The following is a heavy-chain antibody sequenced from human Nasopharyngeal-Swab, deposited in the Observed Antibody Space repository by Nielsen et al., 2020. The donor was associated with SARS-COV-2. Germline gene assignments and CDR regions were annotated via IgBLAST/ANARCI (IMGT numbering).Heavy chain of an antibody. Sequence: SETLSLTCTVSGYSISSGYYWGWIRQPPGTGLEWIGSIYHSGSTYYNPSLKSRVTISVDTSKNQFSLKLSSVTAADTAVYYCARASGWCSGGSCRSFDYWGQGTLVTVSS. CDR3: ARASGWCSGGSCRSFDY. J-gene: IGHJ4*02. V-gene: IGHV4-38-2*02. CDR1: GYSISSGYY. D-gene: IGHD2-15*01. CDR2: IYHSGST.